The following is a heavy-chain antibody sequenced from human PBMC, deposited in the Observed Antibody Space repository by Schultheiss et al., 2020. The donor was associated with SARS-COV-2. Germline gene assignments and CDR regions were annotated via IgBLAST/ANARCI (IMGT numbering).Heavy chain of an antibody. CDR1: GGSISSSSYY. CDR2: IYYSGST. Sequence: SETLSLTCTVSGGSISSSSYYWGWIRQPPGKGLEWIGSIYYSGSTYYNPSLKSRVTISVDKSKNKFSLKLSSVNAADTAVYYCARRDGYNYYFDYWGQGTLVTVSS. J-gene: IGHJ4*02. CDR3: ARRDGYNYYFDY. V-gene: IGHV4-39*01. D-gene: IGHD5-24*01.